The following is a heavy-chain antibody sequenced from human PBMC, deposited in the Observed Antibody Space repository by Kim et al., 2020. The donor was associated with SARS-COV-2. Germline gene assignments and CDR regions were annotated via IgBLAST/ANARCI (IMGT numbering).Heavy chain of an antibody. Sequence: SEILSLTSTVPGGSIRSGSYYRSWILQPAGKGLEWIGRIYISGSTNYNPSLKSRVTISVDTSKNQFSLKLSSVTAADTAVYYCGRYSYQYVMDVWGQGTTVTVSS. J-gene: IGHJ6*02. CDR2: IYISGST. D-gene: IGHD5-12*01. CDR3: GRYSYQYVMDV. V-gene: IGHV4-61*02. CDR1: GGSIRSGSYY.